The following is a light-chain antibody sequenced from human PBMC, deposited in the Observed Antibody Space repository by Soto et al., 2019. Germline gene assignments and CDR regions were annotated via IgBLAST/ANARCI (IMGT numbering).Light chain of an antibody. CDR2: EVS. J-gene: IGLJ2*01. CDR1: SSDVGGYNY. Sequence: QSVLTQPPSASGSPGQSVTISCTGTSSDVGGYNYVSWYRQHPGKAPKLMIYEVSKRPAGVPDRFSGSKSGNTASLTVSGLQAEDESDYYCSSYAGSNSFVVFGGGTKVTVL. V-gene: IGLV2-8*01. CDR3: SSYAGSNSFVV.